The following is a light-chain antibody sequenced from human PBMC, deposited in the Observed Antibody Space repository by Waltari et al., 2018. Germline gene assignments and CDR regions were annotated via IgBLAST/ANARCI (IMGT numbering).Light chain of an antibody. CDR3: VLYMEGGISL. CDR2: NTN. J-gene: IGLJ3*02. CDR1: SGSVATNSY. Sequence: QSVVTQEPSFSVSPGGTVTLTCGLSSGSVATNSYPSWDQPTPGQPPRTLYYNTNTRSPGLPYRVSGTSRATKAALSSARAQADDVSDYICVLYMEGGISLFGRETELTVL. V-gene: IGLV8-61*01.